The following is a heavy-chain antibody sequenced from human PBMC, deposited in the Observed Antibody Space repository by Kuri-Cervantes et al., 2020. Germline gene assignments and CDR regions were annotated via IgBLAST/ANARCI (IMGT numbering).Heavy chain of an antibody. CDR3: ARDNLDLEGRPFDP. Sequence: GESLKISCKASGYAFTSYGISWVRQAPGQGLEWMGWISAYNGNTNYAQKLQGRVTMTTDTSTSTAYMELRSLRSDDTAVYYCARDNLDLEGRPFDPWGQGTLVTVSS. V-gene: IGHV1-18*01. D-gene: IGHD1-20*01. CDR2: ISAYNGNT. CDR1: GYAFTSYG. J-gene: IGHJ5*02.